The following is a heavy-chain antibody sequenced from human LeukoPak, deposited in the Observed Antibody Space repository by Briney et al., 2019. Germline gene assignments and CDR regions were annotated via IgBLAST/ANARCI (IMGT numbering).Heavy chain of an antibody. CDR3: RFRRFGEFLDKRNPPDAFDI. J-gene: IGHJ3*02. D-gene: IGHD3-10*01. V-gene: IGHV1-24*01. CDR1: GYTHTELS. CDR2: FDPEDGET. Sequence: ASVKVSCKVSGYTHTELSMHWVRQAPGKGLEWMGGFDPEDGETIDAQKFQGRVTVTEDTSTDTAYMELSSLRSEDTAVYYCRFRRFGEFLDKRNPPDAFDIWGQGTMVTVSS.